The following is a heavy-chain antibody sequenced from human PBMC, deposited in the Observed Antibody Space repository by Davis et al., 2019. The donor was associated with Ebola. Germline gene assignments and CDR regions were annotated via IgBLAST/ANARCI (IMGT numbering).Heavy chain of an antibody. CDR2: IYYSGST. CDR1: GGSISSNSYY. D-gene: IGHD2-2*03. V-gene: IGHV4-39*01. Sequence: SETLSLTCTVSGGSISSNSYYWGWIRQPPGKGLEWIGRIYYSGSTYYNPSLKSRLTISVDTSKNPFSLKLSSVTAADTAVYYCARHLPQEWIYYWGQGTLVTVSS. CDR3: ARHLPQEWIYY. J-gene: IGHJ4*02.